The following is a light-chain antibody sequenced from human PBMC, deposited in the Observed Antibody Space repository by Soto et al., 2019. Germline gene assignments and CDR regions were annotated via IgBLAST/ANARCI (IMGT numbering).Light chain of an antibody. J-gene: IGKJ3*01. CDR3: DQYDSLPPLT. Sequence: DLPMTQSPSSLSASVGDRVTITCQASPDITFCLNWYQQKPGKAPKLLIYDATNLETGVPSRFSGSGSGTDVTFTISSLQPEDVATYYCDQYDSLPPLTFGPGSTVDIK. V-gene: IGKV1-33*01. CDR2: DAT. CDR1: PDITFC.